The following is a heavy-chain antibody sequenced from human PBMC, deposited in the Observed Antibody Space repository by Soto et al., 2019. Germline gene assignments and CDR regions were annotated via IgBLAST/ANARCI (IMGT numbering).Heavy chain of an antibody. D-gene: IGHD3-16*01. V-gene: IGHV1-8*01. CDR1: GYTFTSYD. J-gene: IGHJ3*02. CDR2: MNPNSGNT. CDR3: ARGPQTYYDYVWGSYNAFDI. Sequence: ASVKVSCKASGYTFTSYDINWVRQATGQGLEWMGWMNPNSGNTGYAQKFQGRVTMTRNTSISTAYMELSSLRSEDTAVFYCARGPQTYYDYVWGSYNAFDIWGQGTMVTVSS.